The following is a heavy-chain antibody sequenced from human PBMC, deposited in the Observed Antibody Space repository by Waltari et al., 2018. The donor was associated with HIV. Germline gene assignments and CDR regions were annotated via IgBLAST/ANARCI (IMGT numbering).Heavy chain of an antibody. CDR1: GSTFSRYW. D-gene: IGHD1-1*01. J-gene: IGHJ4*02. CDR3: ARDVAGGGSF. V-gene: IGHV3-74*01. Sequence: EVQLVESGGDLVQPGGSLRLSCVASGSTFSRYWMHWVRQALGKGLEWVSRNNEDGDIRDYADAMKGRFTISRDNAKNTLFRYRNSLRAEDTAVYFCARDVAGGGSFWGQGARVSVSS. CDR2: NNEDGDIR.